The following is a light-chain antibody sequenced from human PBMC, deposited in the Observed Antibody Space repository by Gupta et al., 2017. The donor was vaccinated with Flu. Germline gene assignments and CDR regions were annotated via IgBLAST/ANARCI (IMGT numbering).Light chain of an antibody. V-gene: IGLV6-57*01. CDR3: QSYEV. CDR1: SDSIASNY. J-gene: IGLJ2*01. Sequence: NFMLTQPHPASESPGKEVTISCTRRSDSIASNYVQWYQQRPGTSPTTVIYEDNQRPPGVPDRFSGSIDRSSNSASLTISGLNTEDEACYYCQSYEVFGGGTKLPVL. CDR2: EDN.